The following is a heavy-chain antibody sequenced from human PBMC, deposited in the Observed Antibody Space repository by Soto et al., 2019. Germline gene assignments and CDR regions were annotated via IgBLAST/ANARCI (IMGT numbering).Heavy chain of an antibody. CDR1: GGSISSVGHY. D-gene: IGHD6-19*01. J-gene: IGHJ5*02. Sequence: SETLSLTCSVSGGSISSVGHYWTWIRQQPGKGLEWIGYIYYSGSTDYNTSLKSRVTISVDRSKNQFSLKLSSVTAADTAVYYCARFTRTARLGMAVPVWFDPCGQGTLVTVSS. V-gene: IGHV4-31*03. CDR3: ARFTRTARLGMAVPVWFDP. CDR2: IYYSGST.